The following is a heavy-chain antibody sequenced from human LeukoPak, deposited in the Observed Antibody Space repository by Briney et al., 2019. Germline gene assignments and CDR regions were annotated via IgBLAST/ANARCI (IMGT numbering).Heavy chain of an antibody. Sequence: AGGSLRLSCAASGFAFSTYWMSWVRQAPGKGLEWVANIKGDESEKYYVDSVKGRFTISRDNAKNSLYLQMDSLRTGDTAVYYCARGGATTGRFDYWGQGTLVTGSS. V-gene: IGHV3-7*01. D-gene: IGHD4-11*01. J-gene: IGHJ4*02. CDR2: IKGDESEK. CDR3: ARGGATTGRFDY. CDR1: GFAFSTYW.